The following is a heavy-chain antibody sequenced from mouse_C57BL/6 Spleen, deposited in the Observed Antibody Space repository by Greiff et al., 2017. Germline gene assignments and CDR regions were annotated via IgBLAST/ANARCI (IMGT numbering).Heavy chain of an antibody. CDR3: ARHPGTNYAMDY. Sequence: EVQGVESGGDLVKPGGSLKLSCAASGFTFSSYGMSWVRQTPDKRLEWVATISSGGSYTYYPDSVKGRFTISRDNAKNTLYLQMSSLKSEDTAMYYCARHPGTNYAMDYWGQGTSVTVSS. CDR1: GFTFSSYG. J-gene: IGHJ4*01. CDR2: ISSGGSYT. D-gene: IGHD4-1*01. V-gene: IGHV5-6*01.